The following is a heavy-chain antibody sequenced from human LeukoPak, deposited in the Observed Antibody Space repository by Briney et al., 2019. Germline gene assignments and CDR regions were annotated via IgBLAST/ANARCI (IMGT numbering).Heavy chain of an antibody. CDR2: ISGDGGST. D-gene: IGHD3-22*01. V-gene: IGHV3-43*02. CDR1: GSTFSSYA. J-gene: IGHJ4*02. Sequence: GGSLRLSCAASGSTFSSYAMHWVRQAPGKGLEWVSLISGDGGSTYYADSVKGRFTISRDNSKNSLYLQMNSLRTEDTALYYCAKDSYYDSSGYPDYWGQGTLVTVSS. CDR3: AKDSYYDSSGYPDY.